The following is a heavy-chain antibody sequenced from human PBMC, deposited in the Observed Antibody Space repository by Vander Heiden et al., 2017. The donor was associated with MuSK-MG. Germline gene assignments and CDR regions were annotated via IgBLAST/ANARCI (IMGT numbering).Heavy chain of an antibody. CDR2: IYRTEDD. V-gene: IGHV4-38-2*01. J-gene: IGHJ4*01. CDR3: ASRLAVGGHYCDN. D-gene: IGHD3-16*01. Sequence: QVQLPESGPGLVKPSETMSHTCAVAGFSINSAYYWGWIRQHPGKGLEGVGAIYRTEDDYYSPSLQGRVTTAIDASKNEFSLRLTSVTAADTAVYYCASRLAVGGHYCDNWGRGTLVTVSA. CDR1: GFSINSAYY.